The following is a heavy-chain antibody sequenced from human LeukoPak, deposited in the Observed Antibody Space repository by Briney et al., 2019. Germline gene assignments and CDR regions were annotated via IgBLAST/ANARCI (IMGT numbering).Heavy chain of an antibody. J-gene: IGHJ4*02. CDR1: GFTFSSYS. V-gene: IGHV3-21*01. CDR3: ARAASFDY. CDR2: ISGSSSYI. Sequence: GGSLRLSCAASGFTFSSYSMNWVRQAPGKGLEWVSSISGSSSYIYYADSVKGRFTISRDNAKNSLYLQMNSLRAEDTAVYYCARAASFDYWGQGTLVTVSS.